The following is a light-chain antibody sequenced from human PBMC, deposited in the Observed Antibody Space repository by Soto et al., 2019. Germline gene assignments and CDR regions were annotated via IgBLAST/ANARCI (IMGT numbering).Light chain of an antibody. J-gene: IGKJ5*01. CDR2: DAS. Sequence: EIVLTQSPATLSLSPGERATVSCRASQSVSNYLGWYQQKPGQAPRLLIYDASNTATSIPARFSGSGSATDFTLTISSLEPEDFAVYYCQYGGTFGQGTRLEIK. CDR3: QYGGT. CDR1: QSVSNY. V-gene: IGKV3-11*01.